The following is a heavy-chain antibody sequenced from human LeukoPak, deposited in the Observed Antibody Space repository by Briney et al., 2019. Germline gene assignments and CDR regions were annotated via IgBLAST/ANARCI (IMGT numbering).Heavy chain of an antibody. J-gene: IGHJ4*02. CDR2: INSDGSAT. D-gene: IGHD3-10*01. CDR1: GFTFSNYW. CDR3: ARDLYGSGNYYEGHFDY. V-gene: IGHV3-74*01. Sequence: GGSLRLYCATSGFTFSNYWMHWVRQAPGKVLVWVSRINSDGSATSYADSVKGRFTISRDNAKSTLYLQMNSLRTEDTAVYYCARDLYGSGNYYEGHFDYWGQGTLITVSS.